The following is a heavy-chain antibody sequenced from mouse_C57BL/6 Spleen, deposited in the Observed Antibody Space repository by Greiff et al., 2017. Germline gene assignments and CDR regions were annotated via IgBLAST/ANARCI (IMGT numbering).Heavy chain of an antibody. CDR2: INPNNGGT. V-gene: IGHV1-18*01. J-gene: IGHJ4*01. Sequence: VQLQQSGPELVKPGASVKIPCKASGYTFTDYNMDWVKQSPGKSLEWIGDINPNNGGTIYNQKFKGKATLTVDKSSSTAYMELRSLTSEDTAVYYCARRGHGYYYAMDYWGQGTSVTVSS. CDR1: GYTFTDYN. D-gene: IGHD2-2*01. CDR3: ARRGHGYYYAMDY.